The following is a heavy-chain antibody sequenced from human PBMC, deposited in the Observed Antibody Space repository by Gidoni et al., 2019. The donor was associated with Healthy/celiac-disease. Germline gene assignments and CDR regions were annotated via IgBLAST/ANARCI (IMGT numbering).Heavy chain of an antibody. D-gene: IGHD2-2*01. CDR1: GGTFSSYA. Sequence: QVQLVQSGAEVKKPGSSVKVSCKASGGTFSSYAISWVRQAPGQGLEWMGGIIPIFGTANYAQKFQGRVTITADESTSTAYMELSSLRSEDTAVYYCARDYLGSTSHLPHYYYGMDVWGQGTTVTVSS. CDR3: ARDYLGSTSHLPHYYYGMDV. V-gene: IGHV1-69*01. J-gene: IGHJ6*02. CDR2: IIPIFGTA.